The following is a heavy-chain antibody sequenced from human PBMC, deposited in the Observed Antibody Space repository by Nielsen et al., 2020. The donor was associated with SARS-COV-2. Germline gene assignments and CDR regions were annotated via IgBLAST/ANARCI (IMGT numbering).Heavy chain of an antibody. V-gene: IGHV1-18*01. CDR2: VISSNGDT. D-gene: IGHD3-10*01. CDR1: GFTFSSYG. CDR3: ARHHYGSVHFFDP. J-gene: IGHJ5*02. Sequence: GESLKISCAASGFTFSSYGMHWVRQAPGQGLEWMGWVISSNGDTKYEQKFQGRVTMTADTSTDTAYMELRSLRYDDTAVYYCARHHYGSVHFFDPWGQGTLVTVSS.